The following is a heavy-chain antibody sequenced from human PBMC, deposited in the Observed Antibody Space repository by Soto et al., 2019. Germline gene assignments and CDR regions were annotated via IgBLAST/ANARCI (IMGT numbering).Heavy chain of an antibody. J-gene: IGHJ4*02. CDR3: ATYSNYDGGDFDY. V-gene: IGHV3-30-3*01. CDR1: GFTFSSYA. D-gene: IGHD4-4*01. Sequence: QVQLVESGGGVVQPGRSLRLSCAASGFTFSSYAMHWVRQAPGKGLECVAVISYDGSNKYYADSVKGRFTISRDNSKNTLYLQMNSLRAEDTAVYYCATYSNYDGGDFDYWGQGTLVTVSS. CDR2: ISYDGSNK.